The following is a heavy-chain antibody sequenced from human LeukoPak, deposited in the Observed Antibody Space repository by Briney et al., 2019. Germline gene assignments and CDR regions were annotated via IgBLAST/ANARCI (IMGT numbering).Heavy chain of an antibody. D-gene: IGHD6-13*01. V-gene: IGHV3-9*01. Sequence: GRSLRLSCAASGFTFDDYAMHWVRQAPGKGLEWVSGISWNSGSIGYADSVKGRFTISRDNAKNSLYLQMNSLRAEDTALYYCAKDINAYSSSFDPWGQGTLVTVSS. J-gene: IGHJ5*02. CDR3: AKDINAYSSSFDP. CDR2: ISWNSGSI. CDR1: GFTFDDYA.